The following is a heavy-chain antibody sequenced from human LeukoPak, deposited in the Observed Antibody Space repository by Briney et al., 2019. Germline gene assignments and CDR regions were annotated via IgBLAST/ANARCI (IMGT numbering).Heavy chain of an antibody. CDR2: IGGSSSFV. D-gene: IGHD3-16*01. Sequence: GGSLRLSCAASGFTFRTYTMNWVRQAPGKGLEWVSSIGGSSSFVFYADSVKGRFTISRDNAKNSLYLQMNSLRVEGTAMYYCARVQGERRDYWGQGTLVTVSS. CDR3: ARVQGERRDY. V-gene: IGHV3-21*01. J-gene: IGHJ4*02. CDR1: GFTFRTYT.